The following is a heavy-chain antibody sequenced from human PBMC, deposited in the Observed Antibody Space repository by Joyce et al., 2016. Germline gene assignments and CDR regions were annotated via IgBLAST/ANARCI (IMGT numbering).Heavy chain of an antibody. V-gene: IGHV3-7*04. Sequence: EVQLVESGGGLVQPGGSPRLSCAASGFTFSSYWMSWVRQAPGKGLEWVATINPEGSKYNYADSVKGRFIISRDNAKNSLYLQMHSLRAEDTAVYYCTKEFKWNWDFWGQGTLVTVSS. CDR2: INPEGSKY. D-gene: IGHD1-1*01. CDR1: GFTFSSYW. J-gene: IGHJ4*02. CDR3: TKEFKWNWDF.